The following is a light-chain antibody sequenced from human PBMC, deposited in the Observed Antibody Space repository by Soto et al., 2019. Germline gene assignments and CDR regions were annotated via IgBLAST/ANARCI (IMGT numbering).Light chain of an antibody. CDR3: QQRSNCFT. Sequence: EIVLTQSPATLSLSPGERATLSCRASQSVSSYLAWYQQKPGQAPRLLIYDASNRATGIPARFSGSGSGTDFTLTISSLEPEDFAVYYCQQRSNCFTFXPGTKVDIK. CDR2: DAS. J-gene: IGKJ3*01. V-gene: IGKV3-11*01. CDR1: QSVSSY.